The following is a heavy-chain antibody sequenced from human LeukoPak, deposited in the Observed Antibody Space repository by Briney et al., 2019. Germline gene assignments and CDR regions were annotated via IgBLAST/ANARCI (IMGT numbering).Heavy chain of an antibody. D-gene: IGHD3-22*01. Sequence: GGSLRLSCAASGFTFSSYGMHWVRQAPGKGLEWLAVIWYDGSNIYYADSVKGRFAISRDNSKSTLYLQMNSLRAEDTAVYYCARARNNYDSSSYSALDYWGQGTLVTVPS. CDR2: IWYDGSNI. V-gene: IGHV3-33*01. J-gene: IGHJ4*02. CDR3: ARARNNYDSSSYSALDY. CDR1: GFTFSSYG.